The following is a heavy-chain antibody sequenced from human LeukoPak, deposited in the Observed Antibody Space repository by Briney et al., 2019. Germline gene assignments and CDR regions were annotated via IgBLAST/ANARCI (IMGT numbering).Heavy chain of an antibody. CDR1: GFTFSSYS. CDR2: ISTDSRYI. J-gene: IGHJ3*01. V-gene: IGHV3-21*01. CDR3: ARVFGYCSSSACYAASDL. D-gene: IGHD2-2*03. Sequence: GGSLRLSCAASGFTFSSYSLTWVRQAPGKGLEWVSDISTDSRYIHYADSVQGRFTISGDNAQRSLYLQMNSLRVEDTAVYYCARVFGYCSSSACYAASDLWGQGTTVTVSS.